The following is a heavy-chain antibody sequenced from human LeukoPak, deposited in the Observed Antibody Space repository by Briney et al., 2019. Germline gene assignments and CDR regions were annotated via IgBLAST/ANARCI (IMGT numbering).Heavy chain of an antibody. D-gene: IGHD6-19*01. CDR3: AKAPQVEQWLGELAPDY. V-gene: IGHV3-43*02. J-gene: IGHJ4*02. Sequence: GGSLRLSCAVSGFTFDDYAMHWVRQAPGKGLEWVSLISGDGGSTYYADSVKGRFTISRDNSKNSLYLQMNRLRTEDTALYYCAKAPQVEQWLGELAPDYWGQGTLVTVS. CDR2: ISGDGGST. CDR1: GFTFDDYA.